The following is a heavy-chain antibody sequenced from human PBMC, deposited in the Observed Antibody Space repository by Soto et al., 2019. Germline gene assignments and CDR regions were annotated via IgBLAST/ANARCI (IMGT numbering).Heavy chain of an antibody. Sequence: EVQLLESGGGLVQPGGSLRLSCAASGFTFSSYAMSWVRQAPGKGLEWVSSTSGSGGSTYYADSVRGRFTISRDNSRNTLYLQMNRLRADDTAVYYCARDGGSGFSMVRGVISGYWGQGILVTVSS. V-gene: IGHV3-23*01. CDR2: TSGSGGST. CDR1: GFTFSSYA. J-gene: IGHJ4*02. D-gene: IGHD3-10*01. CDR3: ARDGGSGFSMVRGVISGY.